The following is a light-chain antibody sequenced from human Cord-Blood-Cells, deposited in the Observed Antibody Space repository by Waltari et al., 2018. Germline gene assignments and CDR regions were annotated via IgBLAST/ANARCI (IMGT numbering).Light chain of an antibody. CDR3: QQYNNWLALT. CDR1: QSVSST. Sequence: EIVMTQYPAPLSVSPGERATLSCRASQSVSSTLAWYQQKTGQAPRLLIYGASTRATGIPARFSGSGSGTEFTLTISSLQSEDFAVYYCQQYNNWLALTFGGGTKVEIK. J-gene: IGKJ4*01. CDR2: GAS. V-gene: IGKV3-15*01.